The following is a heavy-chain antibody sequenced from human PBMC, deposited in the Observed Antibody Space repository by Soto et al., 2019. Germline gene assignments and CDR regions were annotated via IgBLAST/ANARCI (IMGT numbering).Heavy chain of an antibody. CDR2: ISGSGGST. D-gene: IGHD6-6*01. J-gene: IGHJ4*02. CDR3: AEDPQTQLASRPDY. V-gene: IGHV3-23*01. CDR1: GFTFSSYA. Sequence: GGSLRLSCAASGFTFSSYAMSWVRQAPGKGLEWVSAISGSGGSTYYADSVKGRFTISRDNSKNTLYLQMNSLRAEDTAVYYCAEDPQTQLASRPDYWGQGTLVTVSS.